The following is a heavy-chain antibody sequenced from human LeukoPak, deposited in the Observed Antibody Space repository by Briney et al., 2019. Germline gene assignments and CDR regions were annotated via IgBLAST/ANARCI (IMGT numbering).Heavy chain of an antibody. J-gene: IGHJ6*04. CDR1: GFTFSSYG. CDR3: AKDYEVYCSSTSCGISDV. D-gene: IGHD2-2*01. V-gene: IGHV3-30*02. Sequence: QSGGSLRLSCAASGFTFSSYGMHWVRQAPGKGLEWVAFIRYDGSNKYYADSVKGRFTISRDNSKNTLYLQMNSLRAEDTAVYYCAKDYEVYCSSTSCGISDVWGKGTTVTVSS. CDR2: IRYDGSNK.